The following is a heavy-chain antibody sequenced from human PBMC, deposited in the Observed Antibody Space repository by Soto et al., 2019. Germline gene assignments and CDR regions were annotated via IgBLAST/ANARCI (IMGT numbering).Heavy chain of an antibody. CDR1: GGSFSGYY. CDR2: INHSGST. Sequence: PSETLSLTCAVYGGSFSGYYWSWIRQPPGKGLEWIGEINHSGSTNYNPSLKSRVTISVDTSKNQFSLKLTSVTAADTAVYYCARGPITTSPRFDPWGQGTLPTVSS. J-gene: IGHJ5*02. V-gene: IGHV4-34*01. CDR3: ARGPITTSPRFDP. D-gene: IGHD3-22*01.